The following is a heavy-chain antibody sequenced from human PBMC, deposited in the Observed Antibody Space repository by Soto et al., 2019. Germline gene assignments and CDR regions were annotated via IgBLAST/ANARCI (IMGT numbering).Heavy chain of an antibody. V-gene: IGHV4-30-2*01. D-gene: IGHD2-8*01. Sequence: SETLSLTCAVSGVSISSGHYAWTWLRQPPGKGLESIGYNYPDGSTYYSPSPKGRVTRALHTSKSLVSLRFSSVTAADTAVYYCARLVGVSISPWGQGTLGTVSS. CDR1: GVSISSGHYA. CDR2: NYPDGST. J-gene: IGHJ4*02. CDR3: ARLVGVSISP.